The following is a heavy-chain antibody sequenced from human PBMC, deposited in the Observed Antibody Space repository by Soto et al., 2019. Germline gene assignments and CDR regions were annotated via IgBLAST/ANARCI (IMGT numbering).Heavy chain of an antibody. J-gene: IGHJ6*02. CDR1: GYSFTTHG. D-gene: IGHD4-17*01. CDR3: AREPPFSGILRGTPLMDV. Sequence: ASVKVSCKASGYSFTTHGISWVRRAPGHGLEWMGWISAYNGDTHYVQRFQGRLTMTTDTSTSTAYMELRSLTSDDTAVYYCAREPPFSGILRGTPLMDVWGQGTTVTVSS. CDR2: ISAYNGDT. V-gene: IGHV1-18*04.